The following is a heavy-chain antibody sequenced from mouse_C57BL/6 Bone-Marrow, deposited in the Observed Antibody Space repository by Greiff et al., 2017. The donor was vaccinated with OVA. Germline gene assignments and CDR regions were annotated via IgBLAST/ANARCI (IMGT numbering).Heavy chain of an antibody. CDR1: GFNIKDYY. CDR3: AISPFFYWYYGSSSSFAY. Sequence: EVQLQQSGAELVKPGASVKLPCTASGFNIKDYYMHWVKQRTEQGLEWIGRIDPEDGETKYAPKFQGKATITADTSSNTAYLQLSSLTSEDTAVYYCAISPFFYWYYGSSSSFAYWGQGTLVTVSA. D-gene: IGHD1-1*01. J-gene: IGHJ3*01. V-gene: IGHV14-2*01. CDR2: IDPEDGET.